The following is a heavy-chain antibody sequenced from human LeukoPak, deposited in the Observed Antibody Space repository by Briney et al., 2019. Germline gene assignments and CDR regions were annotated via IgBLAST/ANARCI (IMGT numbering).Heavy chain of an antibody. CDR2: INHSGST. V-gene: IGHV4-34*01. CDR1: GGSFSGYY. D-gene: IGHD3-22*01. J-gene: IGHJ3*02. CDR3: ARDPYDYDSSGYYHDAFDI. Sequence: SETLSLTCAVYGGSFSGYYWSWIRQPPGKGLEWIGEINHSGSTNYNPSLKSRVTISVDTSKNQFSLKLSSVTAADTAVYYCARDPYDYDSSGYYHDAFDIWGQGTMVTVSS.